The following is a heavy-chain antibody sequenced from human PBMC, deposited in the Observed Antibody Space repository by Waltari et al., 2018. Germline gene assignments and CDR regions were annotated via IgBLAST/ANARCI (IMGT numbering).Heavy chain of an antibody. J-gene: IGHJ4*02. CDR1: SNYC. CDR2: IYNSAIT. D-gene: IGHD2-21*02. CDR3: ARSLGDPDYFDY. Sequence: SNYCWGWIRQPPGKGLEWIGSIYNSAITYYNPSLKSRVTISVDTSKHQFSLRLSSVTAADTAVYYCARSLGDPDYFDYWGQGTLVTVSS. V-gene: IGHV4-39*01.